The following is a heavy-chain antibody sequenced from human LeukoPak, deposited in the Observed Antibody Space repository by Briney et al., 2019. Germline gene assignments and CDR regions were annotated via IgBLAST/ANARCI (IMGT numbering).Heavy chain of an antibody. D-gene: IGHD3-10*01. V-gene: IGHV1-2*02. CDR2: INPNSGT. J-gene: IGHJ3*02. CDR1: GYTFTGYY. CDR3: ARVSPAYYDAFDI. Sequence: GASVTVSCKASGYTFTGYYIHWVRQAPGQGLEWMGWINPNSGTHYTQKFQGRVTMTRDTSISTAYMELSRLRSDDTAVYYCARVSPAYYDAFDIWGQGTMVTVSS.